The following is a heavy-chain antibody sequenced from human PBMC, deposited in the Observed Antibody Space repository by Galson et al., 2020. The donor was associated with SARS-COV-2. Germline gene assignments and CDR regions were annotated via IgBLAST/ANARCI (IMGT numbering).Heavy chain of an antibody. Sequence: SVKVSCKASGYTFTSYGISWVRQAPGQGLEWMGGIIPIFGTANYAQKFQGRVTITADESTSTAYMELSSLRSEDTAVYYCARDPPTYYYDSSGYYYEGYFDYWGQGTLVTVSS. D-gene: IGHD3-22*01. J-gene: IGHJ4*02. V-gene: IGHV1-69*13. CDR1: GYTFTSYG. CDR3: ARDPPTYYYDSSGYYYEGYFDY. CDR2: IIPIFGTA.